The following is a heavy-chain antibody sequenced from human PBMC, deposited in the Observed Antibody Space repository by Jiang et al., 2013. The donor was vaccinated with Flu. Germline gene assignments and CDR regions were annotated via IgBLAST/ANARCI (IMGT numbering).Heavy chain of an antibody. CDR2: INPNSGGT. Sequence: GAEVKKPGASVKVSCKASGYTFTGYYMHWVRQAPGQGLEWMGWINPNSGGTNYAQKFQGWVTMTRDTSISTAYMELSRLRSDDTAVYYCARGAPIYSYHKSNWFDPWGQGTLVTVSS. J-gene: IGHJ5*02. CDR1: GYTFTGYY. V-gene: IGHV1-2*04. D-gene: IGHD5-18*01. CDR3: ARGAPIYSYHKSNWFDP.